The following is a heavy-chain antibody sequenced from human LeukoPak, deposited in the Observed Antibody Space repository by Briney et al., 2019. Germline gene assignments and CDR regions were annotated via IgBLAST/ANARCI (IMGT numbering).Heavy chain of an antibody. D-gene: IGHD2-21*02. V-gene: IGHV4-59*12. Sequence: SETLSLTCTVSGDSISSYYWSWIRQPPGKGLEYIGYVYYTGTTNYNPSLNSRVTMSVDASKNQFSLRLTSVSAADTAVYYCARGSFDSNSPLDFWGQGTLVTVSS. CDR2: VYYTGTT. J-gene: IGHJ4*02. CDR3: ARGSFDSNSPLDF. CDR1: GDSISSYY.